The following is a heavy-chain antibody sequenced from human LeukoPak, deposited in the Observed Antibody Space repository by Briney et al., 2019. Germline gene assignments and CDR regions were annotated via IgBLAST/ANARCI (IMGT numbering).Heavy chain of an antibody. CDR2: INPNSGGT. CDR3: AISSGWLDFDY. V-gene: IGHV1-2*02. CDR1: GYTFTGYY. D-gene: IGHD6-19*01. Sequence: ASVKVSCKASGYTFTGYYMHWVRQAPGQGLEWLGWINPNSGGTNYAQKFQGRVTMTRDTSISIAYMELSRLRSDDTAVYYCAISSGWLDFDYWGQGTLVTVSS. J-gene: IGHJ4*02.